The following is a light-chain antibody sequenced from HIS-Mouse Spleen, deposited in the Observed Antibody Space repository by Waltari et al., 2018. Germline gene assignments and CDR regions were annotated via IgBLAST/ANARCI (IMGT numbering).Light chain of an antibody. J-gene: IGLJ2*01. Sequence: SYELTQPPSVSASPGQPARITCSGDALPKKYAYWYQQKSGPAPVLVIYEDSKRPTGIPERFSGSSSGTMATLTISGAQVEDEADYYCYSTDSSGNHRVFGGGTKLTVL. V-gene: IGLV3-10*01. CDR3: YSTDSSGNHRV. CDR2: EDS. CDR1: ALPKKY.